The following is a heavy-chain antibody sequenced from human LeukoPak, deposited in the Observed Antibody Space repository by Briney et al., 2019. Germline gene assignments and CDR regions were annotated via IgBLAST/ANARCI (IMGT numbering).Heavy chain of an antibody. D-gene: IGHD6-19*01. V-gene: IGHV3-11*04. CDR2: ISSSGSTI. Sequence: GGSLRLSCAASGFTFSDYYMSWIRQAPGKGLEWVSYISSSGSTIYYADSVKGRFTISRDNAKNSLYLQMNSLRAEDTAVYYCARDLRAVAGADAFDIWGQGTMVTVSS. CDR1: GFTFSDYY. J-gene: IGHJ3*02. CDR3: ARDLRAVAGADAFDI.